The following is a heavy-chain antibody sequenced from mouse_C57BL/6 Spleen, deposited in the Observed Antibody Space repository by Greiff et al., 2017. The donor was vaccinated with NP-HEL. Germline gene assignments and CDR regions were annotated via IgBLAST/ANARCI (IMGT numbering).Heavy chain of an antibody. CDR2: IDPSDSYT. Sequence: QVQLQQPGAELVMPGASVKLSCKASGYTFTSYWMHWVKQRPGQGLEWIGEIDPSDSYTNYNQKFKGKSTLTVDKSSSTAYMQLSSLTSEDSAVYYCARGGTGYFDVWGTGTTVTVSS. CDR1: GYTFTSYW. J-gene: IGHJ1*03. V-gene: IGHV1-69*01. CDR3: ARGGTGYFDV. D-gene: IGHD3-3*01.